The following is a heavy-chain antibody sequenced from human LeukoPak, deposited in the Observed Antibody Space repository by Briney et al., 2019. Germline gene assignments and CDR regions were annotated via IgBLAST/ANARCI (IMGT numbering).Heavy chain of an antibody. V-gene: IGHV3-53*01. D-gene: IGHD3-22*01. CDR1: GFTVSSNY. Sequence: PGGSLRLSCAASGFTVSSNYMSWVRQAPGKGLEWVSVIYSGGSTYYADSVKGRFTISRDNSKNTLYLQMNSLRAEDTAVYYCARDASGYYYDSSGYHVDWGQGTLVTVSS. CDR2: IYSGGST. J-gene: IGHJ4*02. CDR3: ARDASGYYYDSSGYHVD.